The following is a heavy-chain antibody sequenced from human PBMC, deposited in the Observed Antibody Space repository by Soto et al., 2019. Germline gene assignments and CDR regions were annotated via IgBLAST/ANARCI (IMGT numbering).Heavy chain of an antibody. D-gene: IGHD3-10*01. J-gene: IGHJ4*02. Sequence: QVQLVQSGAEVKKPGASVKVSCKASGYTFTGYYMHWVRQASGQGLEWMGWINPNSGGTNYAQKVQGRVTMTRDTPSSTANGGRGGRRYGDRPVYYCAGDGGRFRDYRGRGPLGTV. CDR2: INPNSGGT. CDR3: AGDGGRFRDY. CDR1: GYTFTGYY. V-gene: IGHV1-2*02.